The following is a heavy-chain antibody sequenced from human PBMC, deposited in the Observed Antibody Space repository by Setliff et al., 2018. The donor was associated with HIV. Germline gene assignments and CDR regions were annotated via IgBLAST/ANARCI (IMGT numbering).Heavy chain of an antibody. CDR2: ISSSSSSI. J-gene: IGHJ4*02. Sequence: PGGSLRLSCAASGFTFSRYSMNWVRQAPGKGLEWVSYISSSSSSIYHADSVKGRFTISRDNAKNSVYLQMNSLRVEDTAMYYCTKDHLSGWASDCWGQGTLVTVSS. CDR3: TKDHLSGWASDC. V-gene: IGHV3-48*04. D-gene: IGHD6-19*01. CDR1: GFTFSRYS.